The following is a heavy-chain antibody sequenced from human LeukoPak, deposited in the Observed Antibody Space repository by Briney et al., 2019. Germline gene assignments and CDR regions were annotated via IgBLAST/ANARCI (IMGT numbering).Heavy chain of an antibody. CDR3: AREHTDGAYFDY. J-gene: IGHJ4*02. D-gene: IGHD2-2*02. Sequence: SQTLSLTCTVSGGSISSGGYYWSWIRQPPGKGLEWIGEINHSGSTNYNPSLKSRVTISVDTSKNQFSLKLSSVTAADTAVYYCAREHTDGAYFDYWGQGTLVTVSS. V-gene: IGHV4-30-2*01. CDR2: INHSGST. CDR1: GGSISSGGYY.